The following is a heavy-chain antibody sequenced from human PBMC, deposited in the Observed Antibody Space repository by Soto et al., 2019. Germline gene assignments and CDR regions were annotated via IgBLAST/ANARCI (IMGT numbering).Heavy chain of an antibody. CDR3: ARASSDYYYYYGMDV. CDR2: INHSGST. Sequence: SETLSLTCAVYGGSFSGYYWSWIRQPPGKGLEWIGEINHSGSTNYNPSPKSRVTISVDTSKNQFSLKLSSVTAADTAVYYCARASSDYYYYYGMDVWGQGTTVTAP. CDR1: GGSFSGYY. V-gene: IGHV4-34*01. D-gene: IGHD6-6*01. J-gene: IGHJ6*02.